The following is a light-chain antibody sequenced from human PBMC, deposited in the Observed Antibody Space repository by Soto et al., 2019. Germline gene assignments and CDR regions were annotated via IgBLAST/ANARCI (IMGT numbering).Light chain of an antibody. CDR3: QQCSRYPFT. V-gene: IGKV1-5*03. J-gene: IGKJ2*01. CDR1: ETVESW. Sequence: DVLLTQSPSTVSAFVGDRVTITCRASETVESWLAWYQQKPGKAPNLLISEASTIQSGVSSRFSGSGSETDFTLTVSSLQPADSATYYCQQCSRYPFTFGQGTRLEIK. CDR2: EAS.